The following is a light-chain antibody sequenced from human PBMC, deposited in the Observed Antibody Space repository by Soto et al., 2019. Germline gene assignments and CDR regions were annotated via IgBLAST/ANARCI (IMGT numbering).Light chain of an antibody. Sequence: DIQMTQSPSTLSASVGDSVTITCRASQSVSGWLAWYQQKPGKAPKLLIYDASSLESGVPSRFSGSGSGTEYSLTISSLQPDDFATYYCQQYNSYSLTFGQGTKVDI. CDR1: QSVSGW. V-gene: IGKV1-5*01. J-gene: IGKJ1*01. CDR3: QQYNSYSLT. CDR2: DAS.